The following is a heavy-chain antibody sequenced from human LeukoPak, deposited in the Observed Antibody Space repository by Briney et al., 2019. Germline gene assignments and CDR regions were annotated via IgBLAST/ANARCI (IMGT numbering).Heavy chain of an antibody. CDR2: TSGSGGYT. J-gene: IGHJ5*02. CDR3: AKDPYSSAWFSRDWFDP. Sequence: GGSLRLSCAASGFTFSSYAMSWVRQAPGKGLEWVSATSGSGGYTYYADSVKGRFTISRDNSKNTLYLQMNSLRAEDTAVYYCAKDPYSSAWFSRDWFDPWGQGTLVTVSS. CDR1: GFTFSSYA. V-gene: IGHV3-23*01. D-gene: IGHD6-13*01.